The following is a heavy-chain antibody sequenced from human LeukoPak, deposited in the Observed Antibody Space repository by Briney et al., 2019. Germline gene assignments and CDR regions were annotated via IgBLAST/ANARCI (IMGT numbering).Heavy chain of an antibody. Sequence: GGSLRLSCAASGFTFSVYYMSWIRQAPGKGLEWVSYISSSGSTIYYADSVKGRFTISRDNAKNSLYLQMNSLRAEDTAVYYCARERRQVVTSRDAFDIWGQGTMVTVSS. CDR1: GFTFSVYY. J-gene: IGHJ3*02. CDR2: ISSSGSTI. D-gene: IGHD4-23*01. CDR3: ARERRQVVTSRDAFDI. V-gene: IGHV3-11*01.